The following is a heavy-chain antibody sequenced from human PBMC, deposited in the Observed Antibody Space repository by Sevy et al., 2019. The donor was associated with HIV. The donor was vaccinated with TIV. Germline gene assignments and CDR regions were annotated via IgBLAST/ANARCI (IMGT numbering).Heavy chain of an antibody. V-gene: IGHV3-30*02. Sequence: GGSLRLSCAASRFIFNDYGMHWVRQAPGKGLEWVEFIQYDGNDKYYADSMRGRLTNSRDNSKNMLFLQMNSLRSEDTAMYYCAKNTAAAGAGGFDYWGQGTLVTVSS. J-gene: IGHJ4*02. CDR3: AKNTAAAGAGGFDY. CDR2: IQYDGNDK. CDR1: RFIFNDYG. D-gene: IGHD6-13*01.